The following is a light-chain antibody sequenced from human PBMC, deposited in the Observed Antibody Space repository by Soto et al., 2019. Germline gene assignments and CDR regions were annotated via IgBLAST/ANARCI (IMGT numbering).Light chain of an antibody. CDR1: QTISSW. Sequence: DIQMTQSPSTLSASVGDRVTITCRASQTISSWLAWYQQKPGKAPKLLIYLASNLESGVPSRFSGSASGTEFTLTISRLQPDDFATYYCQQYDSYPRTFGQGTKLEI. V-gene: IGKV1-5*03. CDR3: QQYDSYPRT. J-gene: IGKJ2*01. CDR2: LAS.